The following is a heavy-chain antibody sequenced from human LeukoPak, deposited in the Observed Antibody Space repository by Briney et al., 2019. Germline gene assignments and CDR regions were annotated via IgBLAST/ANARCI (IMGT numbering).Heavy chain of an antibody. J-gene: IGHJ4*02. CDR3: ARDLSDITSSPNY. CDR2: IYPRDSRT. D-gene: IGHD2-2*01. CDR1: GYRFSSYW. V-gene: IGHV5-51*01. Sequence: GESLKISCKGSGYRFSSYWIAWVRPMPGKGLEWMGVIYPRDSRTTYSPSFQGQVTISADKSISTAYLQWTSPEASETAMYYCARDLSDITSSPNYWGPGTLVTVSS.